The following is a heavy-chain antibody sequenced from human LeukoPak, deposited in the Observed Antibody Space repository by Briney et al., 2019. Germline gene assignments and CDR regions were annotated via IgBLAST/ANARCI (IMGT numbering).Heavy chain of an antibody. J-gene: IGHJ6*02. D-gene: IGHD6-19*01. CDR3: AKDMGIAVAGSWYYGMDV. CDR2: ISWNSGSI. CDR1: GFTFDDYA. Sequence: GGSLRLSCAASGFTFDDYAMHWVRQAPGKGLEWVSGISWNSGSIGYADSVKGRFTISRDNAKNSLYLQMNSLRAEDTALYYCAKDMGIAVAGSWYYGMDVWGQGTTVTVSS. V-gene: IGHV3-9*01.